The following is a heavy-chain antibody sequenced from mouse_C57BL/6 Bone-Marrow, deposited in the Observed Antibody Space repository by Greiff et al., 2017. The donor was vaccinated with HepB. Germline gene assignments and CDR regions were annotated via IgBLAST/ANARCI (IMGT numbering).Heavy chain of an antibody. Sequence: EVQLVESGAELVRPGASVKLSCTASGFNIKDDYMHWVKQRPEQGLEWIGWIDPENGDTEYASKFQGKATITADTASNTAYLQLSSLTSEDTAVYYCTLITTVVAHWYFDVWGTGTTVTVSS. CDR3: TLITTVVAHWYFDV. CDR1: GFNIKDDY. V-gene: IGHV14-4*01. J-gene: IGHJ1*03. D-gene: IGHD1-1*01. CDR2: IDPENGDT.